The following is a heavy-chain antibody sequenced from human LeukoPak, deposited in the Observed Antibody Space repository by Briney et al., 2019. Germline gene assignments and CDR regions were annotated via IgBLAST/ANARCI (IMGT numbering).Heavy chain of an antibody. D-gene: IGHD3-10*01. V-gene: IGHV1-2*02. CDR2: INPNSGGT. CDR1: GYTFTGYH. CDR3: ARDCHGSGSYYMVYNWFDP. Sequence: ASVKVSCKASGYTFTGYHMHWVRQAPGQGLEWMGWINPNSGGTNYAQKFQGRVTMTRDTSISTAYMELSRLRSDDTAVYYCARDCHGSGSYYMVYNWFDPWGQGTLVTVSS. J-gene: IGHJ5*02.